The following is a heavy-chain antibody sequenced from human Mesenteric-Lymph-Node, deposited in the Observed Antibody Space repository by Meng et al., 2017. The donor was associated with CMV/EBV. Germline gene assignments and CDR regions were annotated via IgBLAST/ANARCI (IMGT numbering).Heavy chain of an antibody. J-gene: IGHJ6*02. CDR1: GGSVSSSSYY. CDR3: AIGSTSSLYYYGMDV. CDR2: FSNFGST. D-gene: IGHD2-2*01. Sequence: SETLSLTCTVSGGSVSSSSYYWGWIRQPPGKGLEWIETFSNFGSTYQNPSLKSRVTVSVDTSKNQFSLKLSSVTAADTAVYYCAIGSTSSLYYYGMDVWGQGTTVTVSS. V-gene: IGHV4-39*01.